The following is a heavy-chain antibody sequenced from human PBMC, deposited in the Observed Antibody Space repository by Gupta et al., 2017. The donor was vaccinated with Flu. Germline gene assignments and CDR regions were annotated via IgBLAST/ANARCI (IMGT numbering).Heavy chain of an antibody. V-gene: IGHV3-74*01. CDR2: IEPDGSST. D-gene: IGHD7-27*01. Sequence: WVRQAPGETLVWVSRIEPDGSSTAYADSVKGRFTISRDNAKNTLYLQMNSLRAEDTAVYYCASYNWGSSSDHWGQGVLVTVSS. J-gene: IGHJ4*02. CDR3: ASYNWGSSSDH.